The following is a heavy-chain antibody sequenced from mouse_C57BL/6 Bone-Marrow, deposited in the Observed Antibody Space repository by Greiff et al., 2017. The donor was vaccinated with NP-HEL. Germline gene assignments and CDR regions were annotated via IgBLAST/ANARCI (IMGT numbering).Heavy chain of an antibody. CDR3: ARPYSNHGAWFAY. J-gene: IGHJ3*01. D-gene: IGHD2-5*01. Sequence: QVQLQQSGPELVKPGASVKISCKASGYAFSSSWMNWVKQRPGKGLEWIGRIYPGDGDTNYNGKFKGKATLTADKSSSTAYMQLSSLTSEDSAVYFCARPYSNHGAWFAYWGQGTLVTVSA. CDR2: IYPGDGDT. V-gene: IGHV1-82*01. CDR1: GYAFSSSW.